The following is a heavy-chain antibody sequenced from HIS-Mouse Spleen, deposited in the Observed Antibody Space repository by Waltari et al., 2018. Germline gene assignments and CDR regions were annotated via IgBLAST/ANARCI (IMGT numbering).Heavy chain of an antibody. Sequence: EVQLLESGGGLVQPGGSLRLSCAASGFTFSSYAMSWVRQAPGKGLEWVSAISGSGGSTYYADSVKGRFTISRDNSKNTLYLQMNSLRAEDTAVYYCAKFLSYSSSWYDYYYYYGMDVWGQGTTVTVSS. V-gene: IGHV3-23*01. CDR2: ISGSGGST. D-gene: IGHD6-13*01. J-gene: IGHJ6*02. CDR3: AKFLSYSSSWYDYYYYYGMDV. CDR1: GFTFSSYA.